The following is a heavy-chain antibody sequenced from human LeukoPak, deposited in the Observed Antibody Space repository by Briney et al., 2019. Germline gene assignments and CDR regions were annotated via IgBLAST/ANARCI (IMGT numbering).Heavy chain of an antibody. CDR1: GFTFSAYW. D-gene: IGHD6-19*01. CDR2: IIEGGDVK. Sequence: GGSLRLSCAASGFTFSAYWMTWVRQALGKGLAWVANIIEGGDVKYYVDSVKGRFTIPRDNTKNSLYLQMTSLRADDTAVYYCARVGKNGWDFDHWGQGTLVTVSS. J-gene: IGHJ4*02. V-gene: IGHV3-7*01. CDR3: ARVGKNGWDFDH.